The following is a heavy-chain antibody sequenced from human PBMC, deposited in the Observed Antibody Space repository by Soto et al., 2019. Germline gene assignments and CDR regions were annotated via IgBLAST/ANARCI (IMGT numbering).Heavy chain of an antibody. V-gene: IGHV3-15*04. CDR1: GFIFSNAW. D-gene: IGHD3-22*01. CDR3: TTDSYSTIIIVRFDY. Sequence: PGGSLRLSCVASGFIFSNAWMTWFRQAPGKGLEWVGRIESKTDGAKTDYAEAVKGRFAISRDDSNNMVYLQMNSLKIEDTAVYYCTTDSYSTIIIVRFDYWGHGTLVTVSS. J-gene: IGHJ4*01. CDR2: IESKTDGAKT.